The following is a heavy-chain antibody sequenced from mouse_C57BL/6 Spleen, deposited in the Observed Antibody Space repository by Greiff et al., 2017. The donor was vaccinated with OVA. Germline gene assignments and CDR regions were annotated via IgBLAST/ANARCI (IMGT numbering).Heavy chain of an antibody. CDR2: IDPSDSYT. V-gene: IGHV1-59*01. D-gene: IGHD3-1*01. J-gene: IGHJ4*01. CDR1: GYTFTSYW. CDR3: AISSYYAMDY. Sequence: QVQLQQPGAELVRPGTSVKLSCKASGYTFTSYWMHWVKQRPGQGLEWIGVIDPSDSYTNYNQKFKGKATLTVDTSSSTAYMQLSSLTSEDSAVYYCAISSYYAMDYWGQGTSVTVSS.